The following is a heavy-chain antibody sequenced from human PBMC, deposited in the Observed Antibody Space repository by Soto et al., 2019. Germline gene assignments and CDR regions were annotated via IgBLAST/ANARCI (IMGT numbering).Heavy chain of an antibody. CDR2: FYYSRDT. CDR3: ARHLGPTGPNY. D-gene: IGHD1-26*01. Sequence: SETLCLTCTGSGDSISSGFSYWGWVRQPPGKGLEWIGSFYYSRDTHYNPSLKSRATISVDTSKNQFSLKLSSVTAADRAVYYCARHLGPTGPNYWGQG. CDR1: GDSISSGFSY. J-gene: IGHJ4*02. V-gene: IGHV4-39*01.